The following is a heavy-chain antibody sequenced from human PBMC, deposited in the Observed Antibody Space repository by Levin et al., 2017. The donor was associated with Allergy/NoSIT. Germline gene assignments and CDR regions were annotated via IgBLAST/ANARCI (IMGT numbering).Heavy chain of an antibody. J-gene: IGHJ4*02. V-gene: IGHV3-30*18. CDR2: ISYDGSNK. CDR1: GFTFSSYG. CDR3: AKDRYSKGEPCFDY. D-gene: IGHD6-13*01. Sequence: PGGSLRLSCAASGFTFSSYGMHWVRQAPGKGLEWVAVISYDGSNKYYADSVKGRFTISRDNSKNTLYLQMNSLRAEDTAVYYCAKDRYSKGEPCFDYWGQGTLVTVSS.